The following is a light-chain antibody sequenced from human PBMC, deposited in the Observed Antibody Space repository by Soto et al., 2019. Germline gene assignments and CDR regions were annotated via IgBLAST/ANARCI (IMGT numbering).Light chain of an antibody. CDR1: QDISNY. J-gene: IGKJ3*01. CDR2: DAS. V-gene: IGKV1-33*01. Sequence: IQMTQSPSSLSVSVGDRVTITCQASQDISNYLNWYQQKPGKAPKLLIYDASNLETGVPSRFSGSGSGTDFTFTISSLRPEDIATYYCQQYYNRPLTFGRGTRVDSK. CDR3: QQYYNRPLT.